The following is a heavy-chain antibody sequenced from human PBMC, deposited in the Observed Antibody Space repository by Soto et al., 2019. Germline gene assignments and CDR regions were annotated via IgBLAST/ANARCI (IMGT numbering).Heavy chain of an antibody. Sequence: EVQLLESGGGLVQPGGSLRLSCAASGFTFSSYAMSWVRQAPGKGLEWVSAISGSGGSTYYADSVKGRFTISRDNSKNTLYRQMNNVRAEATAVYYCAQAHIVLVVASSPDYWGQGTLVTGSS. CDR2: ISGSGGST. J-gene: IGHJ4*02. CDR3: AQAHIVLVVASSPDY. CDR1: GFTFSSYA. V-gene: IGHV3-23*01. D-gene: IGHD2-15*01.